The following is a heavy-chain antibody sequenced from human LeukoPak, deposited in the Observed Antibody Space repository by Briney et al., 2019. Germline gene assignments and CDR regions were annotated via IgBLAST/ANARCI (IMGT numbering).Heavy chain of an antibody. CDR3: ASFHVSGSSYNGLHY. CDR2: MNPNSGNT. CDR1: GYTFTSYD. D-gene: IGHD3-10*01. J-gene: IGHJ4*02. V-gene: IGHV1-8*02. Sequence: ASVKVSCKASGYTFTSYDINWVRQATGQGLEWMGWMNPNSGNTGYAQKLQGRVTMTTDTSTSTAYMELRSLRSDDTAVYYCASFHVSGSSYNGLHYWGQGTLVTVSS.